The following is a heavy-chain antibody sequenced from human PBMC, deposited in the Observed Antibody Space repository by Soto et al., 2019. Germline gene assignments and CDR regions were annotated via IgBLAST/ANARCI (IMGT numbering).Heavy chain of an antibody. V-gene: IGHV3-23*01. CDR3: ARTQLYYYEPPGAFDI. CDR1: GFTFSSYA. CDR2: ISGSGGST. J-gene: IGHJ3*02. D-gene: IGHD3-22*01. Sequence: EVQLLESGGGLVQPGGSLRLSCAASGFTFSSYAMSWVRQAPGKGLEWVSGISGSGGSTDYADSVKGRFTISRDNSKNTLYLQMNSLRAEDTAVYYCARTQLYYYEPPGAFDIWGQGTMVTVSS.